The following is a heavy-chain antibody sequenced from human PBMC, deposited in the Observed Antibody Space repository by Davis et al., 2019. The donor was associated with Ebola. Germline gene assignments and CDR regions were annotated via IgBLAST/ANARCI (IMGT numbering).Heavy chain of an antibody. J-gene: IGHJ6*02. Sequence: GGSLRLSCAASGFTFNIYAMSWVRQAPGKGLEWVADSSRSTDYADSVKGRFTISRDNSKNTLYLQMNSLRAEDTAVYYCARLVAWSGLRDYYYGMDVWGQGTTVTVSS. CDR2: SSRST. D-gene: IGHD3-3*01. CDR3: ARLVAWSGLRDYYYGMDV. V-gene: IGHV3-23*01. CDR1: GFTFNIYA.